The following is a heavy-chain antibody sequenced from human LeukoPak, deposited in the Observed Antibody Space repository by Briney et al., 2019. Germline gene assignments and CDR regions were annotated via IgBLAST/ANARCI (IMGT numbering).Heavy chain of an antibody. D-gene: IGHD6-19*01. CDR1: GLTFSRYS. Sequence: GSLRLSCAASGLTFSRYSMNWVRRAPGKGLEWVSSISSGSSYIYYADSVKGRFTISRDNFKNTLYLQLNSLRAEDTAVYYCVKSPYSSAWLHYYWGQGTLVTVSS. CDR2: ISSGSSYI. CDR3: VKSPYSSAWLHYY. V-gene: IGHV3-21*04. J-gene: IGHJ4*02.